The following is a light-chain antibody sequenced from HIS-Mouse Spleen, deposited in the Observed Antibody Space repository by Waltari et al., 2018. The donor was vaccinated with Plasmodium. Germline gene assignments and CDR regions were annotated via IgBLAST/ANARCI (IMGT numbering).Light chain of an antibody. CDR2: EDS. J-gene: IGLJ3*02. CDR3: YSTDSSGNHRV. CDR1: ALPKNS. V-gene: IGLV3-10*01. Sequence: SYELTQPPSVSVSPGQTARITCSGYALPKNSASWYHQKSGQAPVLVIYEDSKRPSGIPERFSGSSSGTMATLTISGAQVEDEADYYCYSTDSSGNHRVFGGGTKLTVL.